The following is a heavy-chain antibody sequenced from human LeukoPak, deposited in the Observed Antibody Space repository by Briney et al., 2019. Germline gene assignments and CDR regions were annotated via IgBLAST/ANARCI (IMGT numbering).Heavy chain of an antibody. CDR1: GYTFSTYW. CDR3: LKRRYGLSEIHS. V-gene: IGHV5-51*01. J-gene: IGHJ5*01. Sequence: GESLKISCQASGYTFSTYWIGWVRQMPGKGLEWMGMIYPGDSETRYSPSFEGQVTISADKSSSTAYLHWYNLRASDTASLYCLKRRYGLSEIHSRRQPTLVTVSS. CDR2: IYPGDSET. D-gene: IGHD5-18*01.